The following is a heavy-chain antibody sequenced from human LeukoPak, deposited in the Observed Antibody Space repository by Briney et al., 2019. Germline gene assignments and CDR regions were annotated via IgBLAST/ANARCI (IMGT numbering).Heavy chain of an antibody. Sequence: SETLSLTCTVSGGSISSYYWSWIRQPPGKGLEWIGYIYYSGSTNYNPSLKSRVTISVDTSKNQFSLKLSSVTAADTAVYYCARFSYYYDSSGYSYNWFDPWGQGTLVTVSS. CDR1: GGSISSYY. D-gene: IGHD3-22*01. V-gene: IGHV4-59*01. CDR3: ARFSYYYDSSGYSYNWFDP. J-gene: IGHJ5*02. CDR2: IYYSGST.